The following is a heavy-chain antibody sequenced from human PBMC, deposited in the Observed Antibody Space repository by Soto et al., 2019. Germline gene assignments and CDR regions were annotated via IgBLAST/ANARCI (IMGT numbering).Heavy chain of an antibody. CDR1: GFSLSASGVG. Sequence: QITLKESGPTLVQPTQTLTLTCTFSGFSLSASGVGVGWIRQPPGKALEWLALIYWDDEKRYSPSLRSMLTITKDTSKNHMVRTMTTMYPVDTATFYCARLLWSNASWYCFACWGQGTLVTVSS. D-gene: IGHD2-2*01. J-gene: IGHJ4*02. CDR2: IYWDDEK. CDR3: ARLLWSNASWYCFAC. V-gene: IGHV2-5*02.